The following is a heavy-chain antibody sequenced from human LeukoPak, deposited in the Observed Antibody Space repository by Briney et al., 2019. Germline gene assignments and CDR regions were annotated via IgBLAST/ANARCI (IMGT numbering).Heavy chain of an antibody. CDR2: IYYSGST. CDR1: GGSISSASYY. D-gene: IGHD6-19*01. V-gene: IGHV4-39*02. CDR3: ARGAAVADHKSFIQH. Sequence: NSSETLSLTCTVSGGSISSASYYWGWIRQPPGKGLEWIGSIYYSGSTYYNPSLKSRVTITADTSKTHFSLKLSSLTAADTAVYFCARGAAVADHKSFIQHWGQGTLVTVSS. J-gene: IGHJ1*01.